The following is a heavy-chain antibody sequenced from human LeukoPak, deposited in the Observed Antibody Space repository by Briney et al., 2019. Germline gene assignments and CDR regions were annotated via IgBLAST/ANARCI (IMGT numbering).Heavy chain of an antibody. CDR2: INTDGTVT. CDR1: GFTFSKYW. Sequence: GGSLRLSCAASGFTFSKYWMLWVRQAPGKGLESVSRINTDGTVTTYADSVKGRFTVSRDNADNTMFLQMNSARDEDAAVYYCATKQWLAPPPDSWGQGTPVTVSS. D-gene: IGHD6-19*01. J-gene: IGHJ4*02. V-gene: IGHV3-74*01. CDR3: ATKQWLAPPPDS.